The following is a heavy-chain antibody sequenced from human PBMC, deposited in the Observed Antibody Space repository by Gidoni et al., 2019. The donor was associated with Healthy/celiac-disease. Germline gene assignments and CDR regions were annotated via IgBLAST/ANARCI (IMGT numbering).Heavy chain of an antibody. CDR2: IRGSGGST. CDR1: GFTFSSYA. CDR3: AKEDGTGIGLSGFDY. J-gene: IGHJ4*02. V-gene: IGHV3-23*01. Sequence: EVQLLESGGGLVQPGGSLRLSCAASGFTFSSYAMSGGRQSPGKGLEWVSAIRGSGGSTYYADSVKGRFTISRDNSKNTLYLQMNSLRAEDTAVYYCAKEDGTGIGLSGFDYWGQGTLVTVSS. D-gene: IGHD1-1*01.